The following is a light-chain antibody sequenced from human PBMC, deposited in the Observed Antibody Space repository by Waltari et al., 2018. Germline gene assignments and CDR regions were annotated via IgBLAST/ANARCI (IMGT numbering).Light chain of an antibody. J-gene: IGLJ2*01. Sequence: QSALTQPPSASGSPGQSVTISCTGTSSDVGAYNYVSWYQQYTGKAPKLMIYEVNKRPAGVPDRVSGSKSVNSASLTVSGLQAGDEAHYYCSSYAGTNSVVFGGGTALTVL. CDR3: SSYAGTNSVV. V-gene: IGLV2-8*01. CDR1: SSDVGAYNY. CDR2: EVN.